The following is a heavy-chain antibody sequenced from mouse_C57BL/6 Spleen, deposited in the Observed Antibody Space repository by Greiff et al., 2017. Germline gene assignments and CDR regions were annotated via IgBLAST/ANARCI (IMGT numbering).Heavy chain of an antibody. CDR1: GYAFSSYW. CDR2: IYPGDGDT. V-gene: IGHV1-80*01. CDR3: ARWDYAMDY. Sequence: QVQLQQSGAELVKPGASVKISCKASGYAFSSYWMNWLKQRPGKGLEWIGQIYPGDGDTNYNGKFKGKATLTADKSSSTAYMQLSSLTSEDSAVYFCARWDYAMDYWGQGTSVTVSS. J-gene: IGHJ4*01. D-gene: IGHD4-1*01.